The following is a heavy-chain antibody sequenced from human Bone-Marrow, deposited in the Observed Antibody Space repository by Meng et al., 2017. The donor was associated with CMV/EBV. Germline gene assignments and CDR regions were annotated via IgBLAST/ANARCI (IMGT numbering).Heavy chain of an antibody. J-gene: IGHJ4*02. CDR2: IYHSGST. Sequence: SETLSLTCTVSGGSISSSSYYWGWIRQPPGQGLEWIGSIYHSGSTYYNPSLKSRVTISVDTSKNQFSLKLSSVTAADTAVYYCARVSTGTTLVDYWGQGTLVTVSS. CDR1: GGSISSSSYY. D-gene: IGHD1-7*01. V-gene: IGHV4-39*07. CDR3: ARVSTGTTLVDY.